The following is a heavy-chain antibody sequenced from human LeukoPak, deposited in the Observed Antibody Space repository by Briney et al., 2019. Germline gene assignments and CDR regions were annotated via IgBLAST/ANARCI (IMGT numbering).Heavy chain of an antibody. CDR3: ARDRVYLGREDAFDI. J-gene: IGHJ3*02. CDR2: IYSIGST. D-gene: IGHD7-27*01. Sequence: PGGSLRLSCAASGFSVSNSFTSWVRQAPGKGLEWVSVIYSIGSTFYADSVKGRFTISRDNSKNTLYLHMNSLRAEDTAVYYCARDRVYLGREDAFDIWGQGTMVTVSS. V-gene: IGHV3-53*01. CDR1: GFSVSNSF.